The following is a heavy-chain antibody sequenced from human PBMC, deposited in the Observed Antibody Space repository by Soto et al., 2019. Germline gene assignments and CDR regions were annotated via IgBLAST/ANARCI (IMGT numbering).Heavy chain of an antibody. CDR1: GFTFSIYA. D-gene: IGHD3-22*01. CDR3: ARDSDSSGYSAFDP. Sequence: QVQLVESGGGVVQPGRSLRLSCAASGFTFSIYAMHWVRQAPGNGLEWVAVISYDGSNKYYADSVKGRFTISRDNSKNTLYLQMNSLRAEDTAVYYCARDSDSSGYSAFDPWGQGTLVTVSS. J-gene: IGHJ5*02. V-gene: IGHV3-30-3*01. CDR2: ISYDGSNK.